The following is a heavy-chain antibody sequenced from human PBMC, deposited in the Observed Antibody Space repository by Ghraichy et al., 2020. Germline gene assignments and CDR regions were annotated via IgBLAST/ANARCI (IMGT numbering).Heavy chain of an antibody. J-gene: IGHJ3*02. CDR1: GFTFSSYG. V-gene: IGHV3-30*18. D-gene: IGHD4-17*01. CDR3: AKGGVYGDVRSVAFDI. Sequence: GALRLSCAASGFTFSSYGMHWVRQAPGKGLEWVAVISYDGSNKYYADSVKGRFTISRDNSKNTLYLQMNSLRAEDTAVYYCAKGGVYGDVRSVAFDIWGQVTMVTVSS. CDR2: ISYDGSNK.